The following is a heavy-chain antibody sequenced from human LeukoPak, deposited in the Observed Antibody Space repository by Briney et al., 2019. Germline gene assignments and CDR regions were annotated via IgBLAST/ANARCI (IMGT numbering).Heavy chain of an antibody. D-gene: IGHD1-14*01. CDR1: GFTFSSYG. Sequence: GGSLRLSCAASGFTFSSYGMSWVRQAPGKGLEWVSVIYSGGSTYYADSVRGRFTISRDNYKNTLYLQMNSLRAEDTAVYYCARDLSPWESRNPDAFDIWGQGTTVTVSS. V-gene: IGHV3-53*01. CDR2: IYSGGST. J-gene: IGHJ3*02. CDR3: ARDLSPWESRNPDAFDI.